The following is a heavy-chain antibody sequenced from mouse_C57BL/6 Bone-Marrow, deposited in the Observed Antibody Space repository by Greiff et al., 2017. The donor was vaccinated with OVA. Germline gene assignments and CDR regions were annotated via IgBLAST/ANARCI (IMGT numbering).Heavy chain of an antibody. J-gene: IGHJ3*01. CDR2: IYPGSGST. CDR1: GYTFTSYW. Sequence: QVQLKQPGAELVKPGASVKMSCKASGYTFTSYWITWVKQRPGQGLEWIGDIYPGSGSTNYNEKFKSKATLPVDTSSSTAYMQLSSLTSEDSAVYYCARAGTAPWFAYWGQGTLVTVSA. D-gene: IGHD3-3*01. CDR3: ARAGTAPWFAY. V-gene: IGHV1-55*01.